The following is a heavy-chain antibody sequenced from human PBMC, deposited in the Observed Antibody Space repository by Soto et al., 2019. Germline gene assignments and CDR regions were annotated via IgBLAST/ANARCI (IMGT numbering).Heavy chain of an antibody. Sequence: QVQLQQWGAGLLKPSETLSLTCAVYGGSFSNYYWTWIRQSPGKGLEWIGEINRSGSTNYNPSLXGXAXTXXDTSKIQFALKLTFVTAAAEALYFCARRVLGSNWFRYGIDVWGHGTTVSVSS. J-gene: IGHJ6*02. D-gene: IGHD6-13*01. CDR1: GGSFSNYY. CDR2: INRSGST. V-gene: IGHV4-34*01. CDR3: ARRVLGSNWFRYGIDV.